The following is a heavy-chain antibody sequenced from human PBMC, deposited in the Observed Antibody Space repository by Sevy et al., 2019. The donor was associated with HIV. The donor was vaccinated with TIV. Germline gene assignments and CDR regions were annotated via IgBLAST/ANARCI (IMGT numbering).Heavy chain of an antibody. J-gene: IGHJ4*02. Sequence: SETLSLTCTVSGGSISSSSYYWGWIRQPPGKGLEWIGSINYSGSTYYNPSLKSRVTISVDTSKNQFSLKLSSVTAADTTVYYCASLRITMVQGVTNFDYWGQGTLVTVSS. D-gene: IGHD3-10*01. CDR3: ASLRITMVQGVTNFDY. CDR1: GGSISSSSYY. V-gene: IGHV4-39*01. CDR2: INYSGST.